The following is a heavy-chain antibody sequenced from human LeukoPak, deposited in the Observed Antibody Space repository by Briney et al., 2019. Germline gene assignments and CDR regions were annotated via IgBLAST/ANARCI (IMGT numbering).Heavy chain of an antibody. Sequence: SVKVSCKASGGTFSSYAISWVRQAPGQGLEWMGGIIPIFGTANYAQKFQGRVTITADKSTSTAYMELSSLRSEDTAVYYCARHYSSSLNYFDYWGQGTLVTVSS. CDR3: ARHYSSSLNYFDY. CDR2: IIPIFGTA. CDR1: GGTFSSYA. J-gene: IGHJ4*02. D-gene: IGHD6-13*01. V-gene: IGHV1-69*06.